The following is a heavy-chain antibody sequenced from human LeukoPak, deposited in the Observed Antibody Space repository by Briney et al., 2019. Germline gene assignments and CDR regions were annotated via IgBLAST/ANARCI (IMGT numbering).Heavy chain of an antibody. J-gene: IGHJ6*03. V-gene: IGHV3-23*01. CDR1: GFTFSSYA. CDR3: ARALDYGGNARYYYYYYMDV. D-gene: IGHD4-23*01. Sequence: GGSLRLSCAASGFTFSSYAMSWVRQAPGKGLGWVSAISGSGGSTYYADSVKGRFTISRDNSKNTLYLQMNSLRAEDTAAYYCARALDYGGNARYYYYYYMDVWGKGTTVTVSS. CDR2: ISGSGGST.